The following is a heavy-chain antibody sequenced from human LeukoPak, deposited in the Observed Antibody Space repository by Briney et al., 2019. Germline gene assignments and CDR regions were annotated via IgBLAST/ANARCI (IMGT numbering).Heavy chain of an antibody. D-gene: IGHD1-26*01. CDR3: AKDRMVGTGEYYFDY. Sequence: PGGSLRLSCAASGFTFSSYAMSWVRQAPGKGLEWVSAISGSGGSTYYADSVKGRFTISRDNSKNTQYLQMNSLRPEDTAVYYCAKDRMVGTGEYYFDYWGQGTLVTVSS. V-gene: IGHV3-23*01. CDR2: ISGSGGST. CDR1: GFTFSSYA. J-gene: IGHJ4*02.